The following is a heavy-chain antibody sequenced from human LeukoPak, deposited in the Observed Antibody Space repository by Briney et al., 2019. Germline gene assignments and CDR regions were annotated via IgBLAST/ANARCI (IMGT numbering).Heavy chain of an antibody. J-gene: IGHJ4*02. CDR2: ISSSSSYI. Sequence: PGGSLRLSCAASGFTFSSYSMNWVRQAPGKGLEWVSSISSSSSYIYYADSVKGRFTISGDNAKNSLYLQMNSLRAEDTAVYYCARERSFHGDYVEYFDYWGQGTLVTVSS. CDR3: ARERSFHGDYVEYFDY. V-gene: IGHV3-21*01. D-gene: IGHD4-17*01. CDR1: GFTFSSYS.